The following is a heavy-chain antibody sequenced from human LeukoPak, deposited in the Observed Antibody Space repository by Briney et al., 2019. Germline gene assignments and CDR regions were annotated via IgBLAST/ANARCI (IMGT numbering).Heavy chain of an antibody. D-gene: IGHD2-8*02. CDR2: ISWNSGTT. Sequence: GRSLRLSCAASGFTFDDYAMHWVRQAPGKGLEWVSGISWNSGTTYYVDSVKGRFTISRDNPKNSLYLQMYSLRPEDMALYYCVRDVSLGFCTGGACSAHFDYWGQGTLVIVSS. CDR1: GFTFDDYA. J-gene: IGHJ4*02. V-gene: IGHV3-9*03. CDR3: VRDVSLGFCTGGACSAHFDY.